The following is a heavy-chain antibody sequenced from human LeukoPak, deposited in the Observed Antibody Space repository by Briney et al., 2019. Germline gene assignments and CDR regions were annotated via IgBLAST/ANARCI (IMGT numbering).Heavy chain of an antibody. V-gene: IGHV3-48*04. Sequence: GGSLRLSCAASGFTVSTIYMSWVRQAPGKGLEWVSYISSSSSTIYYADSVKGRFTISRDNAKNSLYLQMNSLRAEDTAVYYCARVGLFGELLYDYWGQGTLVTVSS. D-gene: IGHD3-10*02. J-gene: IGHJ4*02. CDR3: ARVGLFGELLYDY. CDR1: GFTVSTIY. CDR2: ISSSSSTI.